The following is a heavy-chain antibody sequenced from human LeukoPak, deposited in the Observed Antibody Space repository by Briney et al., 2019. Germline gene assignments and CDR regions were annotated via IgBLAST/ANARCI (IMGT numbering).Heavy chain of an antibody. V-gene: IGHV3-30-3*01. CDR2: ISYDGSNK. CDR3: ARAPFGILTGYFDY. CDR1: GFTFSSYA. Sequence: GGSLRLSCAASGFTFSSYAMHWVRQAPGKGLEWVAVISYDGSNKYYADSVKGRFTISRDNSKNTLYLQMNSLRAEDTAVYYCARAPFGILTGYFDYWGQGTLVTVSS. D-gene: IGHD3-9*01. J-gene: IGHJ4*02.